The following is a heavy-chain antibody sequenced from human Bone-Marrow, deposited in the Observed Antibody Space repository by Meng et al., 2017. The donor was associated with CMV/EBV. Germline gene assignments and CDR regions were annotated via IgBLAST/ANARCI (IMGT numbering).Heavy chain of an antibody. CDR3: AHTPYDPAGYSPPFQF. V-gene: IGHV2-5*01. CDR2: IYWNDDK. D-gene: IGHD3-9*01. CDR1: GFSLNTIGLG. Sequence: SGPTLVKPTETLTLTCTFSGFSLNTIGLGVGWIRQPPGKALEWLALIYWNDDKRYSPALKNRLTISKDTSNNQVVLTMANMDPVDTATYSCAHTPYDPAGYSPPFQFWGQGTMVTVSS. J-gene: IGHJ3*01.